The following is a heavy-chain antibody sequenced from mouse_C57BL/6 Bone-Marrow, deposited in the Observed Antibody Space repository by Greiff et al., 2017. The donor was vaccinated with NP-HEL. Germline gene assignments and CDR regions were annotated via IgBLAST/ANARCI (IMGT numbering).Heavy chain of an antibody. J-gene: IGHJ1*03. D-gene: IGHD1-1*01. Sequence: VQLQQSGAELVRPGASVKLSCKASGYTFTDYYINWVKQRPGQGLEWIARIYPGSGNTYYNEKFKGKATLTAEKSSSTAYMQLSSLTSEDSAVYFCARWYYGSSYWYFDVWGTGTTVTVSS. CDR1: GYTFTDYY. V-gene: IGHV1-76*01. CDR2: IYPGSGNT. CDR3: ARWYYGSSYWYFDV.